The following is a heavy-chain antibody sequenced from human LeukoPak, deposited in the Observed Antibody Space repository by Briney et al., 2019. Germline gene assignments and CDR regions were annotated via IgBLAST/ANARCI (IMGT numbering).Heavy chain of an antibody. D-gene: IGHD2-21*01. CDR1: GYTFTSYG. CDR2: ISAYNGNT. J-gene: IGHJ6*03. CDR3: ARIRAARVVIYYYYMDV. V-gene: IGHV1-18*01. Sequence: ASVKVSCKASGYTFTSYGIRWVRQAPGQGLERMGWISAYNGNTNYAQKLQGRVTMTTDTSTSTAYMELRSLRSDDTAVYYCARIRAARVVIYYYYMDVWGKGTTVTVSS.